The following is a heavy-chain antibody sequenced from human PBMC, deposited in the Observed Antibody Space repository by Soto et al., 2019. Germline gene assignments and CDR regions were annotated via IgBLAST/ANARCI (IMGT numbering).Heavy chain of an antibody. V-gene: IGHV4-31*03. J-gene: IGHJ4*02. D-gene: IGHD3-9*01. Sequence: SETLSLTCTVSGDSISSGAYYWSWIRQHPGKGLEWIGDIYYGGSTYYNPSLKSRLTMSVDTSKNQFSLKLSSVTAADTAVYYCARARYYDISTGYFHFDYWSQGTLVTVSS. CDR2: IYYGGST. CDR1: GDSISSGAYY. CDR3: ARARYYDISTGYFHFDY.